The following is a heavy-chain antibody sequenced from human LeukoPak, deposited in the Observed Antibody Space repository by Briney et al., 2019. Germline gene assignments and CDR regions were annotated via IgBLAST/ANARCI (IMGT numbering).Heavy chain of an antibody. CDR3: ARGVVTAIVDYFDY. Sequence: SQTLSLTCDVSGGSISSGGYSWSWTRQPPGKGLEWIGYIYHSGSTYYNPSLKSRVTISVDRSKNQFSLKLSSVTAADTAVYYCARGVVTAIVDYFDYWGQGTLVTVSS. CDR1: GGSISSGGYS. D-gene: IGHD2-21*02. CDR2: IYHSGST. V-gene: IGHV4-30-2*01. J-gene: IGHJ4*02.